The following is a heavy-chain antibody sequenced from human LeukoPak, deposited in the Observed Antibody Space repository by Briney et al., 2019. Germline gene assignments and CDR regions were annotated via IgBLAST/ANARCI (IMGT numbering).Heavy chain of an antibody. V-gene: IGHV4-30-2*01. D-gene: IGHD3-10*01. J-gene: IGHJ4*02. CDR1: GGSISSGGYY. CDR2: IYHSGST. Sequence: SQTLSLTCTVSGGSISSGGYYWSWIRQPPGKGLEWIGYIYHSGSTYYNPSLKSRVTISVDRSKNQFSLKLSSVTAADTAVYYCAVLLSFPKQPFDYWGQGTLVTVSS. CDR3: AVLLSFPKQPFDY.